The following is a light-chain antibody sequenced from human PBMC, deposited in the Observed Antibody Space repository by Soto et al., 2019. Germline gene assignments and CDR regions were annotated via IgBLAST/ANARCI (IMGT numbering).Light chain of an antibody. CDR2: NVY. V-gene: IGLV2-14*03. CDR1: SSDVGAYNF. J-gene: IGLJ3*02. CDR3: SSYTTTSTLE. Sequence: QSVLTQPASVSGSPGQSITISCTGTSSDVGAYNFVSWHQQHPGKAPKLMIYNVYDRPSGISYRFSGSKSGNTASLTISGLQGEDEADYYCSSYTTTSTLEFGGGTKVTVL.